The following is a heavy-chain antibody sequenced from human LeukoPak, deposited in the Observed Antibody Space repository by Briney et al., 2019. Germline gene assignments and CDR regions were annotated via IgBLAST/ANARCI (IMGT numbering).Heavy chain of an antibody. CDR2: IDWDDDK. CDR3: ARIRIAAAQGYGLDV. Sequence: ESGPTLVNPTQTLTLTCTFSGFSLNTNGMCVSWIRQPPGKALEWLARIDWDDDKFYTTSLRTRLTISKDTSKNQVVLTMTSMDPVDTATYYCARIRIAAAQGYGLDVRGPGTTVTVSS. CDR1: GFSLNTNGMC. V-gene: IGHV2-70*17. J-gene: IGHJ6*02. D-gene: IGHD6-13*01.